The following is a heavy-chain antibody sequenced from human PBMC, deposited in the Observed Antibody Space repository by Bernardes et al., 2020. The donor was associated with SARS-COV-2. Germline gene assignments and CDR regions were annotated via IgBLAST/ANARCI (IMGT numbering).Heavy chain of an antibody. J-gene: IGHJ4*02. CDR1: GYNFPTKW. CDR2: VHPGASDI. D-gene: IGHD1-26*01. V-gene: IGHV5-51*01. Sequence: GESLKISCQGSGYNFPTKWIAWVRQMPGKGLEWIGIVHPGASDIRYSPSFRGQVTISADKSINTAYLQWSSLKASDTAMYYCARSGESWVEGESWGQGTLVTVSS. CDR3: ARSGESWVEGES.